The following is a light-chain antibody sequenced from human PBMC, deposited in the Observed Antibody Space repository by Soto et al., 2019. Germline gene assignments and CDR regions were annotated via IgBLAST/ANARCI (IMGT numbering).Light chain of an antibody. V-gene: IGLV2-8*01. Sequence: QSVLTKPPSATGSPGQSVTISCTRTSSDVGGYNYVSWYQQHPGKAPKLMIYEVSKRPSGVPDRFSGSKSGNTASLTVSGLQAEDEADYYCISYAGSNLLYVFGTGTKVTVL. CDR3: ISYAGSNLLYV. J-gene: IGLJ1*01. CDR2: EVS. CDR1: SSDVGGYNY.